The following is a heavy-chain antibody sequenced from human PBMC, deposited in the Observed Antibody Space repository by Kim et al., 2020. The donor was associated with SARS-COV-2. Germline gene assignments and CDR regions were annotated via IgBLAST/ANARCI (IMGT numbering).Heavy chain of an antibody. CDR3: ARVPYYYDSSGYYYDH. V-gene: IGHV3-53*04. D-gene: IGHD3-22*01. J-gene: IGHJ4*02. Sequence: SVKGRFTISRHNSKNTLYLQMNSLRAEDTAVYYCARVPYYYDSSGYYYDHWGQGTLVTVSS.